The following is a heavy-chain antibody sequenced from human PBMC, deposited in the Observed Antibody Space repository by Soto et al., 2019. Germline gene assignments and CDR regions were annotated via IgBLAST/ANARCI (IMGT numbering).Heavy chain of an antibody. Sequence: QVQLVQSGAEVKKPGSSVKVSCKASGGTFSSFVISWVRQAPGQGLEWMGGIIPIFDTSNYAQKFQGRITITADASTSTACMELSSLRSEDTAVYYCARDSGAYSGSDTWFDPWGQGTLVTVSS. CDR3: ARDSGAYSGSDTWFDP. V-gene: IGHV1-69*01. J-gene: IGHJ5*02. D-gene: IGHD5-12*01. CDR2: IIPIFDTS. CDR1: GGTFSSFV.